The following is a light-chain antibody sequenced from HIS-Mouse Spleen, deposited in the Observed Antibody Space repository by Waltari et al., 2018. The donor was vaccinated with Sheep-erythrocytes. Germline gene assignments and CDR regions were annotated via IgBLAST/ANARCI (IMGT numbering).Light chain of an antibody. CDR1: SSAVGGYNY. V-gene: IGLV2-14*01. CDR3: SSYTSSSTWV. J-gene: IGLJ3*02. Sequence: QSALTQPASVSGSPGQSITISCTGTSSAVGGYNYVSWYQQHPGKAPKLMIYEVSNRPSGVSHRFSGSKSGNTASLTISGLQAEDEADYYCSSYTSSSTWVFGGGTKLTVL. CDR2: EVS.